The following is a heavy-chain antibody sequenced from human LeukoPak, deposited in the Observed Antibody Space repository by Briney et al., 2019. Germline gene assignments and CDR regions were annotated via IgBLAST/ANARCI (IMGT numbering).Heavy chain of an antibody. CDR1: GFTFSDHF. J-gene: IGHJ3*01. CDR2: ISGSGAT. D-gene: IGHD4-23*01. CDR3: ARDPMYNGGNSGAFDF. V-gene: IGHV3-11*01. Sequence: GGSLRLSCAASGFTFSDHFMTWIRQAPGKGLEWISYISGSGATYYADSVKGRFTISRDNVQNSLWLQMSSLRAEDTAVYYCARDPMYNGGNSGAFDFWGQGTLVTVSS.